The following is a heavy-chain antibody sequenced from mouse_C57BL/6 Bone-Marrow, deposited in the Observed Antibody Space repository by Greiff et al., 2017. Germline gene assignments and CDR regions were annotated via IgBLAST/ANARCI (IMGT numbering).Heavy chain of an antibody. J-gene: IGHJ2*01. CDR2: FYPGSGSI. Sequence: QVQLQQSGAELVKPGASVKLSCKASGYTFTEYTIHWVKQRSGQGLEWIGWFYPGSGSIKYNEKFQDKAPLTADKSSSTVYMELSSLTSDASAFYFCARHEDVQRSFDYWGQGTTLTVAS. CDR1: GYTFTEYT. D-gene: IGHD1-1*01. CDR3: ARHEDVQRSFDY. V-gene: IGHV1-62-2*01.